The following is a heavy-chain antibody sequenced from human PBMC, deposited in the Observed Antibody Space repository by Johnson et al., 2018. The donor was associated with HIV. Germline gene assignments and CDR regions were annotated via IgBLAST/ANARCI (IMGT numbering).Heavy chain of an antibody. CDR1: GFTFSSYA. CDR3: ASDDSSCYDAFDI. CDR2: ISYDGSNK. Sequence: QVQLVESGGGVVQPGRSLRLSCAASGFTFSSYAMHWVRQAPGKGLEWVAVISYDGSNKYYADSVKGRFTISRDNSKNTLYLQMNTLTAEDTAVYYCASDDSSCYDAFDIWGQGTMVTVSS. D-gene: IGHD3-22*01. V-gene: IGHV3-30-3*01. J-gene: IGHJ3*02.